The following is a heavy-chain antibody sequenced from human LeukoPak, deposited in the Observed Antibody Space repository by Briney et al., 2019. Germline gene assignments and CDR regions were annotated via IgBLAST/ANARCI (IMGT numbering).Heavy chain of an antibody. V-gene: IGHV3-48*03. CDR1: GFTFSSYE. Sequence: GGSLRLSCAASGFTFSSYEMNWVRQAPGKGLEWVSYISSSGSTIYYADSVKGRFTISRDNAKNSLYLQMNSLRAEDTAVYYCAKEDYDSSGDDAFDIWGQGTMVTVSS. D-gene: IGHD3-22*01. CDR3: AKEDYDSSGDDAFDI. CDR2: ISSSGSTI. J-gene: IGHJ3*02.